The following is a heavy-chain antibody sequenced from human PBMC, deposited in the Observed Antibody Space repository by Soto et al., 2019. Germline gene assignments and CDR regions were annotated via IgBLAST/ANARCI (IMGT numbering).Heavy chain of an antibody. J-gene: IGHJ4*02. CDR3: ARQRTSVVTQAYFDS. CDR2: IYYSGST. CDR1: GYSISRSYY. V-gene: IGHV4-38-2*01. Sequence: PSETLSLTCAVSGYSISRSYYWGWIRQPPGKGLEWIGSIYYSGSTYNNPSLKSRVSMSVDTSRNQFSLKLRSVTAADTALYYCARQRTSVVTQAYFDSWGQGSLVTVSS. D-gene: IGHD2-21*02.